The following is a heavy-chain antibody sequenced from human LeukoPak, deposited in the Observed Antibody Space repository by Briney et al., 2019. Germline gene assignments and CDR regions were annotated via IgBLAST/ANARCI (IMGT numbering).Heavy chain of an antibody. V-gene: IGHV1-69*04. J-gene: IGHJ4*02. CDR1: GGTFSSYA. CDR2: IIPILGIA. Sequence: ASVKVSCKASGGTFSSYAISWVRQAPGQGLEWMGRIIPILGIANYAQKFHGRVTITADKSTSTAYMELSSLRSEDTAVYYCARDREDSRSEFDYWGQGTLVTVSS. CDR3: ARDREDSRSEFDY. D-gene: IGHD6-13*01.